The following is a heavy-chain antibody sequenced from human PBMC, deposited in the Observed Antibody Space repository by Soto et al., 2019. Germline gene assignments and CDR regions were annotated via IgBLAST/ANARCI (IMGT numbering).Heavy chain of an antibody. CDR2: IYYSGNT. CDR3: ATSNWFDP. CDR1: GGSLSRYY. J-gene: IGHJ5*02. Sequence: SETLSLTCTVSGGSLSRYYWTWIRQPPGKGLEWIGYIYYSGNTNYNPSLKSRVTISVDTSKNQFSLKLSSVTAADTAVYYCATSNWFDPWGQGTLVTVSS. V-gene: IGHV4-59*08.